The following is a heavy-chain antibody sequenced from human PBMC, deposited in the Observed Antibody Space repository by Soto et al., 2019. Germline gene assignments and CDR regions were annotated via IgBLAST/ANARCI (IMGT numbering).Heavy chain of an antibody. CDR3: AGTTYYYDSSALGAFDI. CDR1: GYTFTSYG. CDR2: ISAYNGNT. V-gene: IGHV1-18*01. J-gene: IGHJ3*02. D-gene: IGHD3-22*01. Sequence: QVQLVQSGAEVKKPGASVKVSCKASGYTFTSYGISGVRQAPGQGLECMGWISAYNGNTNYAQKLQGRVTMTTDTSTSTDYMELRSLRSDDTAVYYCAGTTYYYDSSALGAFDIWGQGTMVTVSS.